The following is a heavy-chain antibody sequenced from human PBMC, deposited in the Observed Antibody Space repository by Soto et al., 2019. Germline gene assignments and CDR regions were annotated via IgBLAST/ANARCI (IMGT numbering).Heavy chain of an antibody. CDR2: IDHSGST. J-gene: IGHJ6*02. D-gene: IGHD3-3*01. CDR3: AGGLIRKDYDFWSGYHIRYFGMEV. V-gene: IGHV4-34*01. CDR1: GGSFSGYS. Sequence: QVQLQQWGAGLLKPSETLSLTCAVYGGSFSGYSWSWIRQTPGKGLEWIGEIDHSGSTNYNPSLESRVTISIDTSKNQFSLKLPTVTAADTAVYYCAGGLIRKDYDFWSGYHIRYFGMEVWGQGTTVTVS.